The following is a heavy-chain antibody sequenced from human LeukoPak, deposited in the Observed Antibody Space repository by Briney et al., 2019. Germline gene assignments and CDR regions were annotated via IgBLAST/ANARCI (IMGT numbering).Heavy chain of an antibody. CDR3: ARDVKYYPNWFDP. J-gene: IGHJ5*02. D-gene: IGHD2/OR15-2a*01. Sequence: PGGSLRLSCAASGFTFDDYAMHWVRQAPGKGLEWVSGISWNSGSIGYADSVKGRFTISRDNAKNSLYLQMNSLRAEDTAVYYCARDVKYYPNWFDPWGQGTLVTVSS. CDR1: GFTFDDYA. CDR2: ISWNSGSI. V-gene: IGHV3-9*01.